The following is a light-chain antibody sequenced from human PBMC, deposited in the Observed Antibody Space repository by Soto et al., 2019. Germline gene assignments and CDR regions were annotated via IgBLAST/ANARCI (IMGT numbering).Light chain of an antibody. CDR2: EVS. CDR3: SSYTSSSTPV. J-gene: IGLJ3*02. V-gene: IGLV2-14*01. CDR1: SSDVGGYNY. Sequence: QSALTQPASVSGSPGQSISISCIGTSSDVGGYNYVSWYQQHPGKAPKLMIYEVSNRPSGVSNRFSGSKSGNTASLTISGLQAEDEADYYWSSYTSSSTPVFGGGPKVTVL.